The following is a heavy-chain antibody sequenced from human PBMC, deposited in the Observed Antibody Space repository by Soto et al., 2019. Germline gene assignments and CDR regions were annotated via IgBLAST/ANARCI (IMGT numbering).Heavy chain of an antibody. CDR2: IYYSGST. Sequence: PSETLSLTCTVSGGSISSYYWSWIRQPPGKGLEWIGYIYYSGSTNYNPSLKSRVTISVDTSKNQFSLKLSSVTAADTAVYYCARVSNFLGISYWGQGTLVTVSS. CDR1: GGSISSYY. J-gene: IGHJ4*02. V-gene: IGHV4-59*01. D-gene: IGHD7-27*01. CDR3: ARVSNFLGISY.